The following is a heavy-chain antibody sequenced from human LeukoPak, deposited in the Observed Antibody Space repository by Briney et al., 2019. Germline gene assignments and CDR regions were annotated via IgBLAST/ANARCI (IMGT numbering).Heavy chain of an antibody. CDR3: ARLGHSGSYYGYGY. D-gene: IGHD1-26*01. Sequence: ASVKVSCKASGYTFTGYYMHWVRQAPGQGLEWMGWINPNSGGTNYAQKFQGRVTTTRDTSISTAYMELSRLRSDDTAVYYCARLGHSGSYYGYGYWGQGTLVTVSS. V-gene: IGHV1-2*02. CDR1: GYTFTGYY. CDR2: INPNSGGT. J-gene: IGHJ4*02.